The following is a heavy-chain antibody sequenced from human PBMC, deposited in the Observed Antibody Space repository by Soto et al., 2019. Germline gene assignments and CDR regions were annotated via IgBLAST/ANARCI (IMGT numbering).Heavy chain of an antibody. V-gene: IGHV3-66*01. CDR1: GFTVRTNY. CDR2: MYNGGST. CDR3: ASTLFRGVTTYFDY. Sequence: PGGSLRLSCAASGFTVRTNYMSWVRQAPGKGLEWVSVMYNGGSTYFADSVKGRFTISRDNSKNTLYLQMSSLRAEDTAVYYCASTLFRGVTTYFDYWGQGALVTVSS. D-gene: IGHD3-10*01. J-gene: IGHJ4*02.